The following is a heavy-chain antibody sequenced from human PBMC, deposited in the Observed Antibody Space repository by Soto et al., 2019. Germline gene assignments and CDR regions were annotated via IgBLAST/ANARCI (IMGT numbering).Heavy chain of an antibody. D-gene: IGHD3-16*01. CDR3: ARGPYYDLIWNYYYMDV. J-gene: IGHJ6*03. CDR2: MYYSGST. V-gene: IGHV4-59*08. CDR1: GGSISGHY. Sequence: QVQLQESGPGLVKPSETLSLSCSVSGGSISGHYWSWVRQTPGKGLEWIGYMYYSGSTNYNPSLKRRVTISVDTSKNHFSLRLTSVTAADTAVYYCARGPYYDLIWNYYYMDVWGKGTTVTVSS.